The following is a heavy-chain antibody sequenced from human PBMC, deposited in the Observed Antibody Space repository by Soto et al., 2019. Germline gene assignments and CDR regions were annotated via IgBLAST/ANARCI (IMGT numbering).Heavy chain of an antibody. D-gene: IGHD3-3*01. V-gene: IGHV4-59*01. Sequence: WTWIRQSPGKGLEWVGYIYYTGITNYNPSLKRRVTISLDTSKNQFSLKLDSVTAADTAVYYCARALDYDFWGGRNWFDPWGQGTLVTVSS. CDR2: IYYTGIT. CDR3: ARALDYDFWGGRNWFDP. J-gene: IGHJ5*02.